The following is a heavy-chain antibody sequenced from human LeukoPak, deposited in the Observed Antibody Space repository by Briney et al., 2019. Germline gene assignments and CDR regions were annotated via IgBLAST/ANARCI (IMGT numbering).Heavy chain of an antibody. CDR2: IDPSDSYT. V-gene: IGHV5-10-1*01. CDR1: GYSFTSYW. D-gene: IGHD2-2*01. J-gene: IGHJ6*02. Sequence: GESLKISCKGSGYSFTSYWISWVRQMPGKGLEWMGRIDPSDSYTNYSPSFQGHVTISADKSISTAYLQWSSLKASDTAMYYCARHCSSTSCPYYYYYGMDVWGQGTTVTVSS. CDR3: ARHCSSTSCPYYYYYGMDV.